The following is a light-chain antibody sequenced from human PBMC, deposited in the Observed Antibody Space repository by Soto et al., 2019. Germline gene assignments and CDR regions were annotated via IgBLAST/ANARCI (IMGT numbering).Light chain of an antibody. CDR3: QQRSNWPPVIT. CDR2: DAS. V-gene: IGKV3-11*01. Sequence: EIVLTQSPATLSLSPGETATLSCRASQSFSSYLAWYQQKPGQAPRLLIYDASKRATGIPARFSGRGSGTDFTLPISSLEPEDFAVYYCQQRSNWPPVITFGQGTRLEIK. CDR1: QSFSSY. J-gene: IGKJ5*01.